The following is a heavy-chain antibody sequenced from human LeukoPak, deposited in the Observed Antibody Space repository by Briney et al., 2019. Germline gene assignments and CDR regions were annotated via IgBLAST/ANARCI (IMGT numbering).Heavy chain of an antibody. CDR1: GYTFTSYG. D-gene: IGHD3-22*01. CDR3: ARDRPTYYYDSSGCDY. CDR2: ISAYNGNT. J-gene: IGHJ4*02. V-gene: IGHV1-18*01. Sequence: ASVKVSCKASGYTFTSYGISWVRQAPGQGLEWVGWISAYNGNTNYAQKLQGRVTMTTDTSTSTAYMELRSLRSDDTAVYYCARDRPTYYYDSSGCDYWGQGTLVTVSS.